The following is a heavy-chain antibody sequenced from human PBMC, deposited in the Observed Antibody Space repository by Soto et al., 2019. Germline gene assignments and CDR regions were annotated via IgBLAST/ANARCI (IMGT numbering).Heavy chain of an antibody. D-gene: IGHD3-9*01. Sequence: APVKVSCKASCFTFSHYGISWGGQAPGQRGEWLGWISAYNGNTNYAQKLQGRVTMTTDTSTSTAYMELRSLRSDDTAVYYCARDSPRNYDILTGYYPDLDYWGQGTLVTVSS. CDR3: ARDSPRNYDILTGYYPDLDY. CDR1: CFTFSHYG. CDR2: ISAYNGNT. J-gene: IGHJ4*02. V-gene: IGHV1-18*01.